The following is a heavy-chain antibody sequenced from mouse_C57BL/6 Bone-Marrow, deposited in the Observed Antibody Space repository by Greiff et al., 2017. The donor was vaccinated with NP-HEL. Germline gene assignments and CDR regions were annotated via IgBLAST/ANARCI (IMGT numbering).Heavy chain of an antibody. D-gene: IGHD1-1*01. Sequence: QVQLQQSGAELVKPGASVKLSCKASGYTFTSYWMHWVKQRPGRGLEWIGRIDPNSGGTKYNEKFKSKATLTVDKPSSTAYMQLSSLTSEDSAVYYCARHYGSSYSYWYFDVWGTGTTVTVSS. CDR2: IDPNSGGT. J-gene: IGHJ1*03. V-gene: IGHV1-72*01. CDR1: GYTFTSYW. CDR3: ARHYGSSYSYWYFDV.